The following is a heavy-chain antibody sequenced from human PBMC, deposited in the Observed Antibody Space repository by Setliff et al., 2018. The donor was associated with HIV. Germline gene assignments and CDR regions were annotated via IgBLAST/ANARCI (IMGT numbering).Heavy chain of an antibody. V-gene: IGHV4-59*01. CDR2: IYYSGST. Sequence: PSETLSLTCTVSGASIPGYYWSWIRQPPGKGLEWIGYIYYSGSTNYNPSLKSRVTLSVDTSKNQFSLKLSSVTAADTAVYYCAGARDDDILTGYYDYVWGSYRLFDYWGQGTLVTVSS. CDR3: AGARDDDILTGYYDYVWGSYRLFDY. J-gene: IGHJ4*02. D-gene: IGHD3-16*02. CDR1: GASIPGYY.